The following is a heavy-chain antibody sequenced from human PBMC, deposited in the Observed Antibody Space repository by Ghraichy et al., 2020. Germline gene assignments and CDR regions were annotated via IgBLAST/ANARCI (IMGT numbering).Heavy chain of an antibody. CDR2: ISGGGST. V-gene: IGHV3-53*01. J-gene: IGHJ3*02. CDR1: GITVSTYY. CDR3: AGSIATEGAFDI. Sequence: GGSLRLSCAASGITVSTYYMIWVRQAPGKGLEWVSVISGGGSTYYADPVKGRFTISRDSSKNTLYLQMNSLRVEDTAVYYCAGSIATEGAFDIWGQGTMVTVSS. D-gene: IGHD6-13*01.